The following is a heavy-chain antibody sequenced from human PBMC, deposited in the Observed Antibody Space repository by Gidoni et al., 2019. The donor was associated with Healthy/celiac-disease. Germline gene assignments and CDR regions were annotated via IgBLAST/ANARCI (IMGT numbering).Heavy chain of an antibody. Sequence: EVQLLESGGGLVQPGGSLRLSCAASAFTFSSYAMSWVRQAPGKELEWVSAISGSGGSTYYADSVKGRFTISRDNSKNTLYLQMNSLRAEDTAVYYCAKGRLDIVATTFDYWGQGTLVTVSS. V-gene: IGHV3-23*01. CDR1: AFTFSSYA. J-gene: IGHJ4*02. CDR2: ISGSGGST. D-gene: IGHD5-12*01. CDR3: AKGRLDIVATTFDY.